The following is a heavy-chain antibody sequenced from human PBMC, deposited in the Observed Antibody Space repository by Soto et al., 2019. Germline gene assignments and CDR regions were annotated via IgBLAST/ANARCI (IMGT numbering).Heavy chain of an antibody. D-gene: IGHD4-17*01. CDR1: GGSISSGAYS. CDR3: AKEGDYSGYDI. Sequence: QLQLQESGSGLVKPSQTLSLTCTVSGGSISSGAYSWGWIRQPPGKGLEWIGYIYHTGSSYYTPYLKNRVTISVDKSKNPLSLELSSVAAADTAVYFCAKEGDYSGYDIWGQGTMVIVSS. CDR2: IYHTGSS. V-gene: IGHV4-30-2*01. J-gene: IGHJ3*02.